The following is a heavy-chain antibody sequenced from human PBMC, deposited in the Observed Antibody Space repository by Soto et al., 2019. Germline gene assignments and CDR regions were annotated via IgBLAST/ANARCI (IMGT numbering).Heavy chain of an antibody. V-gene: IGHV3-21*01. CDR1: GFTVSSYS. CDR3: ARSSGVYDLLA. Sequence: PGRSLRHSCAASGFTVSSYSMIWVRQAPENGQECVSSISSSCSYIYYADSVNGRFTISRDNAKNTAYMELSSLRSEDTAVYYCARSSGVYDLLAWGQGTLVTVSS. D-gene: IGHD3-9*01. J-gene: IGHJ5*02. CDR2: ISSSCSYI.